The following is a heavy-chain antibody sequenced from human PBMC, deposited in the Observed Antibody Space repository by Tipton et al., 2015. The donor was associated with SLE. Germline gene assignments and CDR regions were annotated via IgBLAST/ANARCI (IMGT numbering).Heavy chain of an antibody. V-gene: IGHV1-18*01. CDR3: ARTSAFRNWFDP. J-gene: IGHJ5*02. CDR1: GYTFTSYD. CDR2: ISAYNGNT. Sequence: QSGAEVKKPGASVKVSCKASGYTFTSYDISWVRQAPGQWLEWLGWISAYNGNTNYAQRLQGRVTMTTDTSTSTAYMELRSLRSDDTAVYYCARTSAFRNWFDPWGQGTLVTVSS. D-gene: IGHD2/OR15-2a*01.